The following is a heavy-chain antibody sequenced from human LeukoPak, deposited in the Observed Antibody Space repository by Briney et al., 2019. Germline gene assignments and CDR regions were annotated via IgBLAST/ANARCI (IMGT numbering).Heavy chain of an antibody. CDR2: IIPIFGTA. CDR3: ARGTNYDILTGYPRGDWFDP. CDR1: GGTFSSYA. J-gene: IGHJ5*02. D-gene: IGHD3-9*01. V-gene: IGHV1-69*05. Sequence: APVKVSCKASGGTFSSYAISWVRQAPGQGLEWMGGIIPIFGTADYAQKFQGRVTITTDESTSTAYMELSSLRSEDTAVYYCARGTNYDILTGYPRGDWFDPWGQGTLVTVSS.